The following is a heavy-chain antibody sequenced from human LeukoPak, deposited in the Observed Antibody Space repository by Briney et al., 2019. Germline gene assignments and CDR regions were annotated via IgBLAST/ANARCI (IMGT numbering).Heavy chain of an antibody. CDR2: MDICGST. CDR1: GVSITSYY. Sequence: PGTLSLTCTLSGVSITSYYCSWIPQPPGPGLEGIGCMDICGSTNYHPTTSSPITISLDPSTNQFSLKLSSVTAADTPMYHCARSPYYDFWSGYPNWFAPWGEGTLVTVSS. D-gene: IGHD3-3*01. V-gene: IGHV4-4*09. J-gene: IGHJ5*02. CDR3: ARSPYYDFWSGYPNWFAP.